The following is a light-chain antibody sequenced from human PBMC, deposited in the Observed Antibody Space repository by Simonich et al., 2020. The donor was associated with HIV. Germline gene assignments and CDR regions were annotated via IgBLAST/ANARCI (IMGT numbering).Light chain of an antibody. CDR3: SSYAGSNNWV. J-gene: IGLJ3*02. CDR1: SSDVGAYTY. Sequence: QSALTQPPSASGSPGQSVTISCTGTSSDVGAYTYVSWYQQHPGKAPHLMIYEVTKRPSGVPDRFSGSKSGNTASLTVSGLRAEDEADYYCSSYAGSNNWVFGGGTKLTVL. V-gene: IGLV2-8*01. CDR2: EVT.